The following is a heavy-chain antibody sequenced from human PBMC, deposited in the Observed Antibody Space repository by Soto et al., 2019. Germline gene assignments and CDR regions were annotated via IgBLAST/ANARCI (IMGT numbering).Heavy chain of an antibody. D-gene: IGHD6-6*01. J-gene: IGHJ6*02. V-gene: IGHV1-46*01. CDR2: ISPSDGGT. CDR3: ARGRLFSSSSRGLGYYGMDD. Sequence: QVQLVQSGAEVTKPGASVKISCKASGYTFTNYYMHWVRQAPGQGPEWMGIISPSDGGTSNAQKFQGRRTMTADTSTSTFYMKLSSLTSEDAAVYYCARGRLFSSSSRGLGYYGMDDWGHGTTVTVSS. CDR1: GYTFTNYY.